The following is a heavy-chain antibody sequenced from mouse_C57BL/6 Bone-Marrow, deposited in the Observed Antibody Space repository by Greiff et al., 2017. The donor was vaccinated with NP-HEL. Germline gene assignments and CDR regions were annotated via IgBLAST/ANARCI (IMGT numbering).Heavy chain of an antibody. CDR2: IRNKANGDTT. D-gene: IGHD2-3*01. CDR3: ARFYDVYGYYAMDY. V-gene: IGHV7-3*01. Sequence: EVRLVESGGGLVQPGGSLSLSCAASGFTFTDYYMSWVRQPPGKALEWLGFIRNKANGDTTEYSASVKGRFTISSDNSQSILYLQMNALRAEVSATYYRARFYDVYGYYAMDYWGQGTSVTVSS. CDR1: GFTFTDYY. J-gene: IGHJ4*01.